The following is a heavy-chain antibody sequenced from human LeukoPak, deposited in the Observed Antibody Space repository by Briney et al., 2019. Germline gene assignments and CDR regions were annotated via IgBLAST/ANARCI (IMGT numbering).Heavy chain of an antibody. CDR2: INPNSGGT. CDR1: GYTLTSFG. Sequence: ASVKVSCKASGYTLTSFGISWVRQAPGQGLEWMGWINPNSGGTNYAQKFQGRVTMTRDTSISTAYMELSRLRSDDTAVYYCARGYQLPRVYYYYMDVWGKGTTVTVSS. V-gene: IGHV1-2*02. CDR3: ARGYQLPRVYYYYMDV. J-gene: IGHJ6*03. D-gene: IGHD2-2*01.